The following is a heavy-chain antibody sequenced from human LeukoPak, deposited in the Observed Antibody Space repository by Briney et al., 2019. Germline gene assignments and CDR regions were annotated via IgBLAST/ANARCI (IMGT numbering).Heavy chain of an antibody. CDR3: AKVGAGKSPKGAFDY. V-gene: IGHV3-43*01. Sequence: GGSLTLSRAACRFTFHDYTMHLVRPAPGKGLEGVSLISWDGGSTYYADSVKGRSTISSDNSRNSLYLQMNSLRTEDTALYYCAKVGAGKSPKGAFDYWGQGTMVTVSS. J-gene: IGHJ4*02. CDR1: RFTFHDYT. CDR2: ISWDGGST. D-gene: IGHD4-23*01.